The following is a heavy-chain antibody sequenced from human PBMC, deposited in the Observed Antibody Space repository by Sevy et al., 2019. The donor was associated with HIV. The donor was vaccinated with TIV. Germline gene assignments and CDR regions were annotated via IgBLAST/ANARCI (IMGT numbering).Heavy chain of an antibody. CDR1: GFTFSSYG. D-gene: IGHD3-10*01. CDR3: AKDPRFRELLHYYYGMDV. J-gene: IGHJ6*02. CDR2: IRYDGSNK. Sequence: GGSLRLSCAASGFTFSSYGMHWVRQAPGKGLEWVAFIRYDGSNKYYADSVKGGFTISRDNSKNTLYLQMNSLRAEDTAVYYCAKDPRFRELLHYYYGMDVWGQGTTVTASS. V-gene: IGHV3-30*02.